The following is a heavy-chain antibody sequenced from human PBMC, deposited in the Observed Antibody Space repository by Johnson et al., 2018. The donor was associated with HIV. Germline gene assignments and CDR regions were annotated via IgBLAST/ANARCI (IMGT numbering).Heavy chain of an antibody. CDR1: GFTFTSYG. J-gene: IGHJ3*02. CDR2: IRYDGSNR. Sequence: QVQLLESGGGVVQPGGSLRLSCAASGFTFTSYGMHWVRQAPGTGLEWVAFIRYDGSNRYYADSVKGRFTISRDNFRNTLDLQMNSLRAQDTALYYCAKDRAVGATYGDDAFDIWGQGTMVTVSS. D-gene: IGHD1-26*01. V-gene: IGHV3-30*02. CDR3: AKDRAVGATYGDDAFDI.